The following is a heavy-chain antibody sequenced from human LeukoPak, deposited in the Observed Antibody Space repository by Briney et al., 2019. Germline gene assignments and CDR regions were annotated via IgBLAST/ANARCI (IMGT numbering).Heavy chain of an antibody. CDR3: ARDQDRRYGDYAVRLSRFDP. J-gene: IGHJ5*02. CDR1: GYTFTGYY. V-gene: IGHV1-18*04. CDR2: ISAYNGNT. Sequence: EASVKVSCKASGYTFTGYYMHWVRQAPGQGLEWMGWISAYNGNTNYAQKLQGRVTMTTDTSTSTAYMELRSLRSDDTAVYYCARDQDRRYGDYAVRLSRFDPWGQGTLVTVSS. D-gene: IGHD4-17*01.